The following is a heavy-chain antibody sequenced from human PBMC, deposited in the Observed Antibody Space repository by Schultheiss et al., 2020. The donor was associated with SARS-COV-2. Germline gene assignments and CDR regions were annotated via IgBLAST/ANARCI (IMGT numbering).Heavy chain of an antibody. V-gene: IGHV3-30*18. CDR2: ISYDGSNT. CDR3: AKDQDVWGPFDY. J-gene: IGHJ4*02. Sequence: GGSLRLSCAASGFTFSSYGMHWVRQAPGKGLEWVAVISYDGSNTYYADSVKGRFTISRDNSKNTLYLQMNSLRAEDTAVYYCAKDQDVWGPFDYWGQGTLVTVSS. D-gene: IGHD3-16*01. CDR1: GFTFSSYG.